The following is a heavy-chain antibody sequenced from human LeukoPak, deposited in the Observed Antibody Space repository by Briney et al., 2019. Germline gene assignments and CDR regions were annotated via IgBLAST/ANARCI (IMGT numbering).Heavy chain of an antibody. CDR1: GGSISSYY. D-gene: IGHD3-22*01. CDR2: IYYSGGT. V-gene: IGHV4-59*01. CDR3: ARFYYDTSAYYSVLDY. J-gene: IGHJ4*02. Sequence: SETLSLTCTVSGGSISSYYLSWIRQPPGKGLEWIGYIYYSGGTNYNPSLKSRVTISVDTSKNQFSLKLSSVTSADTAVYYCARFYYDTSAYYSVLDYWGQGILVTVSS.